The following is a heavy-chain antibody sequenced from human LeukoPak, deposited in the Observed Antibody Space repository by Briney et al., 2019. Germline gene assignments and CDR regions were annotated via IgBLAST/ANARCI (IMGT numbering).Heavy chain of an antibody. CDR3: ARAPFWAGYLNY. CDR2: IYYSGST. J-gene: IGHJ4*02. Sequence: PSKTPSLTCTVSGGSISSYYWSWIRQPPGKGLEWIGYIYYSGSTNYNPSLKSRVTISVDTSKNQFSLKLSSVTAADTAVYYCARAPFWAGYLNYWGQGTLVTVSS. D-gene: IGHD3/OR15-3a*01. CDR1: GGSISSYY. V-gene: IGHV4-59*01.